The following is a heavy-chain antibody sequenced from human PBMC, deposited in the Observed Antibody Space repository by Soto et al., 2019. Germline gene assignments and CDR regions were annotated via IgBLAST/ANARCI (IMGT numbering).Heavy chain of an antibody. V-gene: IGHV3-30-3*01. CDR3: ARDQVSYCGGDCPMAYYFDY. CDR2: ISYDGSNK. D-gene: IGHD2-21*02. Sequence: PGGSLRLSCAASGFTFSSYAMHWVRQAPGKGLEWVAVISYDGSNKYYADSVKGRFTISRDNSKNTLYLQMNSLRAEDTAVYYCARDQVSYCGGDCPMAYYFDYWGQGTLVTVSS. CDR1: GFTFSSYA. J-gene: IGHJ4*02.